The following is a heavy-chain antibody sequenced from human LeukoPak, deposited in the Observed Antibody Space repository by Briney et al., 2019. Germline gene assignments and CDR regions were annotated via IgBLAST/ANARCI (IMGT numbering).Heavy chain of an antibody. CDR2: INSDGSST. J-gene: IGHJ5*02. V-gene: IGHV3-74*01. CDR3: ARGEAAAGQYNWFDP. CDR1: GFTFSSYW. D-gene: IGHD6-13*01. Sequence: GGSLVLSCAASGFTFSSYWMHWVRPAPGKGRVWVSRINSDGSSTSYADSVKGRFTISRDNAKNTLYLQMNSLRAEDTAVYYCARGEAAAGQYNWFDPWGQGTLVTVSS.